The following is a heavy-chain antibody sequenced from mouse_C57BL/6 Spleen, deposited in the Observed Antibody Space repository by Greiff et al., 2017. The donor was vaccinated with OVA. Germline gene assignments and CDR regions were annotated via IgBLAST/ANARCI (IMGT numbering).Heavy chain of an antibody. CDR1: GFTFSDYY. V-gene: IGHV5-16*01. CDR2: INYDGSST. J-gene: IGHJ4*01. CDR3: ARGPIYYSYDYAMDD. Sequence: EVKLLESEGGLVQPGSSMKLSCTASGFTFSDYYMAWVRQVPEKGLEWVANINYDGSSTYYLDSLKSRFIISEDNASNILYLQMSSLKSEDTATYYCARGPIYYSYDYAMDDWGQGTSVTVSS. D-gene: IGHD2-12*01.